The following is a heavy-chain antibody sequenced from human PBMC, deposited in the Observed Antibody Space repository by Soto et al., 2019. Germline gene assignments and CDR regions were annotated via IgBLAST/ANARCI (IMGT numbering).Heavy chain of an antibody. V-gene: IGHV4-59*01. CDR1: GGSISSYY. CDR2: IYYSGST. Sequence: SETLSLTCTVSGGSISSYYWSWIRQPPGKGLEWIGYIYYSGSTNYNPSLKSRVTISVDTSKNQFSLKLSSVTAADTAGYYWARVRNWTPDAFDIWGQGTMVTVSS. D-gene: IGHD1-1*01. CDR3: ARVRNWTPDAFDI. J-gene: IGHJ3*02.